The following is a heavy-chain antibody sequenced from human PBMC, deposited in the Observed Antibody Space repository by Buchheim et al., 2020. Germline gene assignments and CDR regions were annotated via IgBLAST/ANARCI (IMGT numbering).Heavy chain of an antibody. Sequence: QVQLVQSGAEVKKPGASVKVSCKASGYTFTGYYMHWVRQAPGQGLEWMGWINPNSGATNYAQKFQGRVTMTRDTSISTSYLELSRLRSDDTAVYYCARDYYDSSGYCYDYWGQGTL. D-gene: IGHD3-22*01. CDR3: ARDYYDSSGYCYDY. CDR1: GYTFTGYY. J-gene: IGHJ4*02. CDR2: INPNSGAT. V-gene: IGHV1-2*02.